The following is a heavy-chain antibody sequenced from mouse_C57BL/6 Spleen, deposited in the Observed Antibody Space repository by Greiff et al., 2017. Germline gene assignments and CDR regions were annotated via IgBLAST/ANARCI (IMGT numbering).Heavy chain of an antibody. J-gene: IGHJ3*01. V-gene: IGHV5-6*01. CDR2: ISSGGSYA. CDR3: ASHGGNSAWFAY. Sequence: EVMLVESGGDLVKPGGSLKLSCAASGFTFSSYGVPWVRQTPDKRLEWVATISSGGSYAYYPDCVKGRFTITGYNAKNTLYLKMSMLKSEDTTLYYCASHGGNSAWFAYWGTGTLVTVSA. CDR1: GFTFSSYG. D-gene: IGHD1-1*02.